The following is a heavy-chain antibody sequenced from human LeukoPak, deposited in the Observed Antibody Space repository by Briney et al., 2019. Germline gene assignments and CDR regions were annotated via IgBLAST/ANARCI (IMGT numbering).Heavy chain of an antibody. D-gene: IGHD2-15*01. CDR3: ARVGPGGSCPGD. J-gene: IGHJ4*02. Sequence: SVKVSCKASGGTFSSYAISWVRQAPGQGLEWMGGIIPIFGTANYAQKFQGRVTITADESTSTAYMELSSLRSEDTAVYYCARVGPGGSCPGDWGQGTPVTVSS. V-gene: IGHV1-69*13. CDR2: IIPIFGTA. CDR1: GGTFSSYA.